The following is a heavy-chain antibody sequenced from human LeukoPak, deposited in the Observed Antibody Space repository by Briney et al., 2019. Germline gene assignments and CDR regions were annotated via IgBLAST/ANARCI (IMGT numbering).Heavy chain of an antibody. Sequence: ASVKVSCKASGYTFTAYYIHWVRQAPGQGLEWMGRISPNTGDTTYAQKFQGRVTMTRDTSITTAYMELSGLRFDNTAVYYCARWFGEVPGDYWGQGTLVTVSS. CDR3: ARWFGEVPGDY. CDR2: ISPNTGDT. V-gene: IGHV1-2*02. CDR1: GYTFTAYY. J-gene: IGHJ4*02. D-gene: IGHD3-10*01.